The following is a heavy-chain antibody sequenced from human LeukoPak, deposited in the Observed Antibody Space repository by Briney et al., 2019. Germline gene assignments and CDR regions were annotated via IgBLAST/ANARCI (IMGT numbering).Heavy chain of an antibody. J-gene: IGHJ3*02. CDR2: INHSGST. CDR1: GGSFSGYY. D-gene: IGHD3-9*01. Sequence: SETLSLTCAVYGGSFSGYYWSWIRQPPGKGLEWIGEINHSGSTNYNPSLKSRVTISVDTSKNQFSLKLSSVTAADTAVYYCARPHFDWLPNSAYDAFDIWGQGTMVTVSS. CDR3: ARPHFDWLPNSAYDAFDI. V-gene: IGHV4-34*01.